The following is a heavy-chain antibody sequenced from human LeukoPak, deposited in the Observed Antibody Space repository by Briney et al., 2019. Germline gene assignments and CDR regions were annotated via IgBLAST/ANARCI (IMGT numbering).Heavy chain of an antibody. CDR3: ARQRTAGGSYDY. D-gene: IGHD1-26*01. CDR1: SGSISSGYYY. J-gene: IGHJ4*02. Sequence: PSETLSLTCTVSSGSISSGYYYWAWIRQPPGKGLEWIGNIYYSGRTYYSPSLKSRLTITVDTSKTQVSLRLSSVTAADSAVYCCARQRTAGGSYDYWGQGTLVTVSS. V-gene: IGHV4-39*01. CDR2: IYYSGRT.